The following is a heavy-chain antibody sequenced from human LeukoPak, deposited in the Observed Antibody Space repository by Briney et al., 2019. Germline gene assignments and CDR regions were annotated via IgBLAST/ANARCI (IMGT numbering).Heavy chain of an antibody. CDR1: GGSFSGYY. V-gene: IGHV4-34*01. J-gene: IGHJ4*02. D-gene: IGHD2-2*02. CDR3: ARDNTYMFDY. Sequence: NSSETLSLTCAVYGGSFSGYYWSWIRQPPGKGLEWIGEINHSGSTNYNPSLKSRVTISVDTPKNQFSLKLSSVTAADTAVYYCARDNTYMFDYWGQGTQVTVSS. CDR2: INHSGST.